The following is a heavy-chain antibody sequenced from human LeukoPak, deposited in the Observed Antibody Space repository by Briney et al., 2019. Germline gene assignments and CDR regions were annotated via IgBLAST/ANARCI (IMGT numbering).Heavy chain of an antibody. CDR1: GGSISSYY. CDR2: IYNSGST. Sequence: SETLSLTCTVSGGSISSYYWSWIRQPPGKGLEWIGYIYNSGSTNYNPSLKSRVTISVDTSENQFSLKLSSVTAADTAVYYCARGPPTEGYFDYWGQGTLVTVSS. V-gene: IGHV4-59*01. CDR3: ARGPPTEGYFDY. J-gene: IGHJ4*02.